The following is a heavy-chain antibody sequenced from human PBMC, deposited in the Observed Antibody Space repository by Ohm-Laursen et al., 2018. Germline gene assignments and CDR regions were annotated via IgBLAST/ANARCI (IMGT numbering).Heavy chain of an antibody. J-gene: IGHJ6*02. CDR2: IYYRGNT. CDR3: ARQKGDYGYYYYGMDV. CDR1: GGSISGRNYY. D-gene: IGHD4-17*01. V-gene: IGHV4-39*01. Sequence: SQTLSLTCPVSGGSISGRNYYWGWIRQSPGKGLEWIGNIYYRGNTYYNPSLKSRVTISVDTPRNQFSLKLASVTAADTAVYYCARQKGDYGYYYYGMDVWGQGTTVTVSS.